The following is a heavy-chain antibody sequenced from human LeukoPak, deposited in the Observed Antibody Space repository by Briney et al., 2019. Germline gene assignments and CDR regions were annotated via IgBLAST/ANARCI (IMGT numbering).Heavy chain of an antibody. D-gene: IGHD3-16*02. CDR1: GGSFGGYY. Sequence: SETLSLTCAVYGGSFGGYYWSWIRQPPGKGLEWIGEINHSGSTNYNPSLKSRVTISVDTSKNQFSLKLSSVTAADTAVYYCARGSNYDYVWGSYRYGYWGQGTLVTVSS. CDR3: ARGSNYDYVWGSYRYGY. J-gene: IGHJ4*02. CDR2: INHSGST. V-gene: IGHV4-34*01.